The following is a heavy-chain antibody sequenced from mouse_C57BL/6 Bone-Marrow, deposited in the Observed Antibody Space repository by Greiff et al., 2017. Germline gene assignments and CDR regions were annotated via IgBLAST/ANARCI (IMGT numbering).Heavy chain of an antibody. CDR3: ARNLSYGSNYFDY. CDR1: GYSITSCYY. D-gene: IGHD1-1*01. V-gene: IGHV3-6*01. J-gene: IGHJ2*01. CDR2: ISYDGSN. Sequence: EVKLQESGPGLVKPSQSLSLTCSVTGYSITSCYYWNWIRQFPGNKLEWMGYISYDGSNNYNPSLKNRISITRDTSKNQFFLKLNSVTTEDTATYYCARNLSYGSNYFDYWGQGTTLTVSS.